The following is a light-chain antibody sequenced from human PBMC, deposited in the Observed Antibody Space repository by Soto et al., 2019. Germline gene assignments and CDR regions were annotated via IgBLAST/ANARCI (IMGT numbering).Light chain of an antibody. J-gene: IGLJ1*01. CDR1: SSDVGSYNL. CDR2: EGS. Sequence: QSVLTQPASVSGSPGQSITISCTGTSSDVGSYNLVSWYQQHPGKAPKLMFYEGSKRHSGVSNRFSGSKSGNTASLTISGLQAEDEAEYYCCSYAPSSAVYVFGTGTKVTVL. CDR3: CSYAPSSAVYV. V-gene: IGLV2-23*01.